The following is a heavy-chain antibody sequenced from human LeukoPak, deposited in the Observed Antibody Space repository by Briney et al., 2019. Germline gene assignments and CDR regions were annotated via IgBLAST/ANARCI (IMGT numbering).Heavy chain of an antibody. J-gene: IGHJ3*02. Sequence: ASVKVSCKASGYTFTSYSISWVRQAPGQGLEWMGWISAYNGNTNYAQKLQGRVTMTTDTSTSTAYMELRSLRSDDTAVYYCARDGGYVYYDFWSGPRLNDAFDIWGQGTMVTVSS. CDR1: GYTFTSYS. CDR3: ARDGGYVYYDFWSGPRLNDAFDI. CDR2: ISAYNGNT. D-gene: IGHD3-3*01. V-gene: IGHV1-18*01.